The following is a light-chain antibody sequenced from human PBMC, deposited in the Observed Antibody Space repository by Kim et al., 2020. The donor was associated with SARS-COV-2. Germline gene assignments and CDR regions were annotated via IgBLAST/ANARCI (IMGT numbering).Light chain of an antibody. CDR3: QQSYSTPRT. CDR2: SAS. J-gene: IGKJ1*01. Sequence: DIQMTQSPSSLSASVGDRVTITCRASQSISNYLNWYQQKPGRAPKVLIYSASSLQSGVPSRFSGSGSGTDFTLTISSLQPEDFATYNCQQSYSTPRTFGQGTKVDIK. V-gene: IGKV1-39*01. CDR1: QSISNY.